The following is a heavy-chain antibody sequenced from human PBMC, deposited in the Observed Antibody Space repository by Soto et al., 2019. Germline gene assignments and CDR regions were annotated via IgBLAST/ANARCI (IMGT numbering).Heavy chain of an antibody. D-gene: IGHD2-2*01. Sequence: ASVKVSCKASGYTFTGYYMHWVRQAPGQGLEWMGWINPNSGGTNYAQKFQGRVTMTRDTSISTAYMELSRLRSDDTPVYYCAREDIGVVPAAIAPYGMDVWGQGTTVTVSS. CDR2: INPNSGGT. CDR1: GYTFTGYY. V-gene: IGHV1-2*02. CDR3: AREDIGVVPAAIAPYGMDV. J-gene: IGHJ6*02.